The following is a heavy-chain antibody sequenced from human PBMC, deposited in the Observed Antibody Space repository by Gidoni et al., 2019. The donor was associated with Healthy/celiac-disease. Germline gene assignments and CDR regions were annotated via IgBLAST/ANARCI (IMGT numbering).Heavy chain of an antibody. CDR3: AVTDSSDFDY. CDR2: ISSSSSTI. V-gene: IGHV3-48*02. J-gene: IGHJ4*02. Sequence: EVQLVESGGGLVQPGGSLRLSCAASGFTFSSYSMNWVRQAPGKGLEWVSYISSSSSTIYYADSVKGRFTIARDNAKNSLYLQMNSLRDEDTAVYYCAVTDSSDFDYWGQGTLVTVSS. D-gene: IGHD6-25*01. CDR1: GFTFSSYS.